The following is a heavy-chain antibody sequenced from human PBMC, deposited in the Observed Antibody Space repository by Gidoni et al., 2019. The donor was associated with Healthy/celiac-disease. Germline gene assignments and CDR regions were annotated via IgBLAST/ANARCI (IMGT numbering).Heavy chain of an antibody. V-gene: IGHV1-18*01. CDR3: ARDVPAGSYYDIFTGSESPFDY. Sequence: QVQLVQSGAEVKKPGASVKDSCKASGYTFTSCGISWVRQAHGQGLEWMGWMSAYNGNTNYAQKLQGRVTMTTDTSTSTAYIGLRSLRSDDTAVYYCARDVPAGSYYDIFTGSESPFDYWGQGTLVTVSS. CDR2: MSAYNGNT. CDR1: GYTFTSCG. D-gene: IGHD3-9*01. J-gene: IGHJ4*02.